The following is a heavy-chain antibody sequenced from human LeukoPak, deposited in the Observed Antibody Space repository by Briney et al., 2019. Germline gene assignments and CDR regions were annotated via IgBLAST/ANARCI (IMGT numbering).Heavy chain of an antibody. CDR1: GFTVSSNY. CDR2: IYSGGST. V-gene: IGHV3-53*01. J-gene: IGHJ4*02. D-gene: IGHD1-26*01. Sequence: GGSLRLSCAASGFTVSSNYMSWVRQAPGKGLEWVSVIYSGGSTYYADSVKGRFTISRDNSKNTLYLQMNSLRVEDTAVYYCARDLSGSAIDYWGQGTLVTVSS. CDR3: ARDLSGSAIDY.